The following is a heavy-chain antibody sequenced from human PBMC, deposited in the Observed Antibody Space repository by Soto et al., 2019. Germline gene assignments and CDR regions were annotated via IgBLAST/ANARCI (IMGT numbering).Heavy chain of an antibody. Sequence: GGSLRLSCAASGFTFSSHWIHWVRQAPGKGLVWVSRINTDGISTNYADSVKGRFTISRDNAKNTLYLQMNSLRAEDTAVYYCASSLIWQLDLNYWGQGILVTVSS. CDR1: GFTFSSHW. CDR3: ASSLIWQLDLNY. D-gene: IGHD1-1*01. CDR2: INTDGIST. V-gene: IGHV3-74*01. J-gene: IGHJ4*02.